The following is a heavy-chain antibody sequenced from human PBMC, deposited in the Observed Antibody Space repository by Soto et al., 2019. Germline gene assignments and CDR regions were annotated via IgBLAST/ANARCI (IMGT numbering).Heavy chain of an antibody. CDR3: ATEPIYYNDGSGYYPLGH. J-gene: IGHJ4*02. V-gene: IGHV1-18*04. CDR1: GYSFATYG. CDR2: ISAHNGDT. Sequence: QVQLVQSGAEVKKPGASVKVSCKASGYSFATYGFSWVRQAPGQGLECVGWISAHNGDTHYSQKFQGRGTLTTDTSTNKGYMELRSLTSDDTAVYFCATEPIYYNDGSGYYPLGHWGQGTLVTVSS. D-gene: IGHD3-22*01.